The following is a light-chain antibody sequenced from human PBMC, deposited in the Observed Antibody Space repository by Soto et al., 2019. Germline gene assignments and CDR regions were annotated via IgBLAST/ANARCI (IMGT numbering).Light chain of an antibody. CDR3: QQYGTSPRT. Sequence: EIVLTQSPGTLSLSPGERATLSCRASQSFSSSYLAWYQQRPGQAPMLLIYATSSRATGIPDRFSSSGSQTDFTLTSSRLEPEDCAVYYCQQYGTSPRTFGQGTKVDIK. V-gene: IGKV3-20*01. J-gene: IGKJ1*01. CDR2: ATS. CDR1: QSFSSSY.